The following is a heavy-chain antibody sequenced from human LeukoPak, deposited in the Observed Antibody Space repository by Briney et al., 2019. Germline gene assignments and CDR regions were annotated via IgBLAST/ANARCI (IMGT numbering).Heavy chain of an antibody. Sequence: GASVKVSCKASGYTFTGYYIHWVRQAPGQGLEWMGWINPNSGGTNYAQKFQGRVTMTRDTSISTAYMELSRLRSDDTAVYYCARDKRRITIFGVVIGFDPWGQGTLVTASS. V-gene: IGHV1-2*02. CDR1: GYTFTGYY. CDR3: ARDKRRITIFGVVIGFDP. J-gene: IGHJ5*02. CDR2: INPNSGGT. D-gene: IGHD3-3*01.